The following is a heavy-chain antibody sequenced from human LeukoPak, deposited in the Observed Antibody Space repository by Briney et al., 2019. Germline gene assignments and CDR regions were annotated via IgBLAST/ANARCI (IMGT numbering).Heavy chain of an antibody. CDR3: ARSERFGYGPYCNGMDV. J-gene: IGHJ6*02. CDR2: INPNSGGT. D-gene: IGHD5-18*01. V-gene: IGHV1-2*02. Sequence: ASVKVSCKASGYTFTGYYMHWVRQAPGQGLEWMGWINPNSGGTNYAQKFQGRVTMTRDTSISTAYMELSRLRSDDTAVYYCARSERFGYGPYCNGMDVWGHGTTVSVSS. CDR1: GYTFTGYY.